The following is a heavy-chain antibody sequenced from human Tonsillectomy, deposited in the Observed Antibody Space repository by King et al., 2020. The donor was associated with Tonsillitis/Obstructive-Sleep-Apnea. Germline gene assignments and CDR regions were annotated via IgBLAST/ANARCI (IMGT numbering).Heavy chain of an antibody. CDR2: IYYNGDT. J-gene: IGHJ6*03. V-gene: IGHV4-39*01. Sequence: QLQESGPGLVKPSETLSLTCTVSGGSVSSSSYYWGWIRQPPGKGLEWIGSIYYNGDTYYNPSLRSRVTISVDTSKNQFSLKLSSVTAADTAVYYCVIQSQTEIIYYYYMDVWGKGTTVTVSX. CDR3: VIQSQTEIIYYYYMDV. D-gene: IGHD2-21*02. CDR1: GGSVSSSSYY.